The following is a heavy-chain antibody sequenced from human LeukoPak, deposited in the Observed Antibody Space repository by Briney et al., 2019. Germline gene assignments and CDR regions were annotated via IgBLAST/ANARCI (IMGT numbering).Heavy chain of an antibody. V-gene: IGHV3-48*01. D-gene: IGHD6-13*01. Sequence: GGSLRLSCEASGFTFNTYSLSWVRQAPGKGLEWISYISSTGGTIYYADSVKGRFAISRDNAENSVYLQMNSLRVEDTAVYYCARDWHSSNWYIDGMDVWGQGTTVTVSS. CDR3: ARDWHSSNWYIDGMDV. J-gene: IGHJ6*02. CDR2: ISSTGGTI. CDR1: GFTFNTYS.